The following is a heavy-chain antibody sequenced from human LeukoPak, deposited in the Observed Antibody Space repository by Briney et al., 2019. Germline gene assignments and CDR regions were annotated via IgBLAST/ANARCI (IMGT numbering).Heavy chain of an antibody. D-gene: IGHD3-10*01. CDR3: ARLRMVRGPIGY. Sequence: PSETLSLTCTVSGGSISSYYWSWIRQPPGKGLGWIGYIYYSGSTNYNPSLKSRVTISVDTSKNQFSLRLSSVTAADTAVYCCARLRMVRGPIGYWGQGTLVTVSS. CDR1: GGSISSYY. CDR2: IYYSGST. V-gene: IGHV4-59*08. J-gene: IGHJ4*02.